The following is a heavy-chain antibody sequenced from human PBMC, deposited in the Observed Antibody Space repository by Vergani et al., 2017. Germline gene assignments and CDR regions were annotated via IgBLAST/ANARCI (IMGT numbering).Heavy chain of an antibody. J-gene: IGHJ5*02. D-gene: IGHD6-13*01. CDR1: GYSFTSYW. V-gene: IGHV5-10-1*01. Sequence: EVQLVQSGAEVKKPGESLRISCKGSGYSFTSYWISWVRQMPGKGLEWMGRIDPSDSYTNYSPSFQGHVTISADKSISTAYLQWSSLKASDTAMYYCARDLRGSSSWYWFDPWGQGTLVTVSS. CDR2: IDPSDSYT. CDR3: ARDLRGSSSWYWFDP.